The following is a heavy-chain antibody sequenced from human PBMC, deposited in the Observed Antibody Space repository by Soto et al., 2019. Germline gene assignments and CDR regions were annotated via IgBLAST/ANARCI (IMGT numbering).Heavy chain of an antibody. CDR1: GGSISGYY. V-gene: IGHV4-59*01. J-gene: IGHJ6*02. D-gene: IGHD2-21*02. CDR2: MYKTGST. CDR3: ARDLWGYCGTDCYPLDV. Sequence: SETLSLTCTVSGGSISGYYWSWIRQPPGKGLKWIGYMYKTGSTVYNPSFKSRDTISVDTSKNQFSLKLNSVTAADTAVYYCARDLWGYCGTDCYPLDVWGQGTTVTVSS.